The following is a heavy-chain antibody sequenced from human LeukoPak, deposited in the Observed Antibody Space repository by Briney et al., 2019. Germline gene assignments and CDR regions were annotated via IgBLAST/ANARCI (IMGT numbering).Heavy chain of an antibody. Sequence: PGRSLRLSCAASGFTFDDYAMHWVRQAPGKGLEWVSGISWNSGSIGYADSVKGRFTISRDNAKNSLYLQMNSLRAEDTALYYCAKGELLPDYWGQGTLVTVSS. CDR2: ISWNSGSI. V-gene: IGHV3-9*01. CDR1: GFTFDDYA. J-gene: IGHJ4*02. CDR3: AKGELLPDY. D-gene: IGHD1-26*01.